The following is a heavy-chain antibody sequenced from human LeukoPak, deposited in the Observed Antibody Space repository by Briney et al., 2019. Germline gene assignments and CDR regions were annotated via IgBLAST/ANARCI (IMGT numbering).Heavy chain of an antibody. CDR1: GFTVRSNY. V-gene: IGHV3-11*01. Sequence: GGSLRLSCVASGFTVRSNYMTWIRQAPGKGLEWISYISSGDGPTYYADSVKGRFTISRDNAKNSLFLQMNSLRVEDTAVYYCATWTGITPYWGQGTLVTVSS. J-gene: IGHJ4*02. CDR2: ISSGDGPT. D-gene: IGHD1-20*01. CDR3: ATWTGITPY.